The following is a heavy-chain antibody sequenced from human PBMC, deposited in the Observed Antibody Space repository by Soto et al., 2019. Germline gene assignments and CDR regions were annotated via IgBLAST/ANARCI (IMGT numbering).Heavy chain of an antibody. CDR3: AGESAAGFLYFDY. CDR1: GFTFSSYS. CDR2: ISSRSSYI. J-gene: IGHJ4*02. D-gene: IGHD6-13*01. V-gene: IGHV3-21*02. Sequence: EVQLVESGGGLVKPGGSLRLSCAASGFTFSSYSMNWVRQAPGKGLEWVSSISSRSSYIHYADSVKGRFTISRDNAKNSLFLQMNSLRAEDTAVYHCAGESAAGFLYFDYWGQGTLVTVSS.